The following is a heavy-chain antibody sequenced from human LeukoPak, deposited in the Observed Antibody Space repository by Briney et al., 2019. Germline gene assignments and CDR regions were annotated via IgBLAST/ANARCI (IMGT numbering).Heavy chain of an antibody. J-gene: IGHJ5*02. CDR3: AREGSSRSSWFDP. Sequence: ASVTVSCKASGYTFTGYYMHWVRQAPGQGLEWMGRINPNSGGTNYAQKFQGRVTMTRDTSISTAYMELSRLRSDDTAVYYCAREGSSRSSWFDPWGQGTLVTVSS. CDR2: INPNSGGT. D-gene: IGHD6-13*01. CDR1: GYTFTGYY. V-gene: IGHV1-2*06.